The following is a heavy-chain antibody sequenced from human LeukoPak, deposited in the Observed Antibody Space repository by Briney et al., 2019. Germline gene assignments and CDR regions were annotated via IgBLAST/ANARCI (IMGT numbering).Heavy chain of an antibody. J-gene: IGHJ4*02. CDR3: ARGPYSNYDDY. Sequence: ASVKVSCKASGYTFTSYGISWVRQAPGQGLEWMGGIIPIFGTANYAQKFQGRVTITTDESTSTAYMELSSLRSEDTAVYYCARGPYSNYDDYWGQGTLVTVSS. CDR1: GYTFTSYG. V-gene: IGHV1-69*05. D-gene: IGHD4-11*01. CDR2: IIPIFGTA.